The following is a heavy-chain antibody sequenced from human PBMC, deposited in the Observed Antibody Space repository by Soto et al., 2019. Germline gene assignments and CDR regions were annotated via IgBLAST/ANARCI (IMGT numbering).Heavy chain of an antibody. Sequence: GGSLRLSCAASGFTFSSYSMNWVRQAPGKGLEWVSSISSSSSYIYYADSVKGRFTISRDNAKNSLYLQMNSLRAEDTAVYYCARDWGDVLRYFDWLAAIDYWGQGTLVTVSS. CDR3: ARDWGDVLRYFDWLAAIDY. CDR2: ISSSSSYI. D-gene: IGHD3-9*01. V-gene: IGHV3-21*01. CDR1: GFTFSSYS. J-gene: IGHJ4*02.